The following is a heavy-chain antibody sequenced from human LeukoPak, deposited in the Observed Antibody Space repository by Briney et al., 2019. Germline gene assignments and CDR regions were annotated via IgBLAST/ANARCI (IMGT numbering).Heavy chain of an antibody. V-gene: IGHV3-30*18. CDR2: ISYDGSNK. J-gene: IGHJ4*02. CDR3: AKDRYYYDSSGSIYFDY. CDR1: GFTFSSYG. D-gene: IGHD3-22*01. Sequence: PGGSLRLPCAASGFTFSSYGMHWVRQAPGKGLEWAAVISYDGSNKYYADSVKGRFTISRDNSKNTLYLQMNSLRAEDTAVYYCAKDRYYYDSSGSIYFDYWGQGTLVTVSS.